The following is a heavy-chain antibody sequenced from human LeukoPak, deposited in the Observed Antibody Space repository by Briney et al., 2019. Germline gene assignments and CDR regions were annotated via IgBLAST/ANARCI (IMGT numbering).Heavy chain of an antibody. CDR1: GFTFSNAW. CDR2: ISGSGGST. Sequence: GGSLRLSCAASGFTFSNAWMSWVRQAPGKGLEWVSAISGSGGSTYYADSVKGRFTISRDNSKNTLYLQMNSLRAEDTAVYYCAKDRGWDYYDSSGYWVGWGQGTLVTVSS. J-gene: IGHJ4*02. CDR3: AKDRGWDYYDSSGYWVG. D-gene: IGHD3-22*01. V-gene: IGHV3-23*01.